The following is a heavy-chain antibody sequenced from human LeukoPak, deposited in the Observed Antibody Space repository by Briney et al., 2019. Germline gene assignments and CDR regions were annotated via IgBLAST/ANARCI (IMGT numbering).Heavy chain of an antibody. Sequence: EASVKVSCKASGYTFTSYAMNWVRQAPGQGLEWMGWINTNTGNPTYAQGFTGRFVFSLDTSVSTAYLQISSLKAEDTAVYYCATGVAAGSPYGMDVWGQGTTVTVSS. CDR1: GYTFTSYA. D-gene: IGHD6-13*01. CDR3: ATGVAAGSPYGMDV. V-gene: IGHV7-4-1*02. J-gene: IGHJ6*02. CDR2: INTNTGNP.